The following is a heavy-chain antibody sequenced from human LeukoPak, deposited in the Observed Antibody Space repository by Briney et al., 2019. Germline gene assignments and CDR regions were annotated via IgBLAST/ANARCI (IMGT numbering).Heavy chain of an antibody. CDR1: GFTFSSYW. CDR2: INTDGSST. Sequence: GGSLRLSCAASGFTFSSYWMHWVRQAPGKGLVWVSRINTDGSSTSYADSAKGRFTISRDNAKNTLYLQMNSLRAEDTAVYYCAREFSSGWYDGGPSDYWGQGTLVTVSS. CDR3: AREFSSGWYDGGPSDY. D-gene: IGHD6-19*01. V-gene: IGHV3-74*01. J-gene: IGHJ4*02.